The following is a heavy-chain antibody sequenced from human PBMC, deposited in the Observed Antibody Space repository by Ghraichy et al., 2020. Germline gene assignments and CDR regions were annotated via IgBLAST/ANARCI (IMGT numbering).Heavy chain of an antibody. CDR3: ARVRGYSYGSDALDI. J-gene: IGHJ3*02. D-gene: IGHD5-18*01. V-gene: IGHV3-7*01. CDR2: IKQDASEK. CDR1: GFTFSNYW. Sequence: GGSLRLSCAASGFTFSNYWMSWVRQAPGKGLEWVANIKQDASEKYYVDSVKGRFTISRDNAKNSLFLQMNSLRAEDTAVYYFARVRGYSYGSDALDIWGQGTMCTVSS.